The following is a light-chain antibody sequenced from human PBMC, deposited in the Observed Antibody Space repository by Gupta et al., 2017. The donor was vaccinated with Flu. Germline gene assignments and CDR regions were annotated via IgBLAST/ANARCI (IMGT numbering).Light chain of an antibody. J-gene: IGLJ2*01. CDR2: QDS. CDR3: QAWDSSTAWV. CDR1: KLGDKY. Sequence: PGQTASITCSGDKLGDKYACWYQQKPGQSPVLGIYQDSKRPSGIPERFSGSNSGNTATLTISGTQAMDEADYYCQAWDSSTAWVFGGGTKLTV. V-gene: IGLV3-1*01.